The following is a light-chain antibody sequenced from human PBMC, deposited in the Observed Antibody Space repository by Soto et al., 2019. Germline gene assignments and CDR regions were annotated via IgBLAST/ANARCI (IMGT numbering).Light chain of an antibody. V-gene: IGKV1-33*01. CDR2: DAS. J-gene: IGKJ4*01. CDR3: QQYEALPLP. CDR1: QSIAKY. Sequence: DVQLTQSPSTLSASVGDRVAITCQASQSIAKYLNWFQFRPGKATQLLLSDASHLEPGVPSRFSGESSGADFTLISNNLQPEDFATYYCQQYEALPLPCGGGTRV.